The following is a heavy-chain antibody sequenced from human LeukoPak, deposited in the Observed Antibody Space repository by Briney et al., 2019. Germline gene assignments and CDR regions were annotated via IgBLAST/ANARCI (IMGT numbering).Heavy chain of an antibody. CDR1: GFTFSSYE. J-gene: IGHJ6*02. Sequence: GGSLRLSCAASGFTFSSYEMNWVRQAPGKGLEWVSYISSSGSTIYYADSVKGRFTISRDNAKNSLYLQMNSLRAEDTAFYYCARDQDGYSYGSDYYYGMDVWGQGTTVTVSS. D-gene: IGHD5-18*01. CDR2: ISSSGSTI. CDR3: ARDQDGYSYGSDYYYGMDV. V-gene: IGHV3-48*03.